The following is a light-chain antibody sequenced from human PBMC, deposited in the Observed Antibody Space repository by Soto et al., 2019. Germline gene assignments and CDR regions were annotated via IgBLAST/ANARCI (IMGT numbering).Light chain of an antibody. CDR3: QHDYSYPQA. V-gene: IGKV1-6*01. CDR2: EAS. CDR1: QRISNE. J-gene: IGKJ1*01. Sequence: IQMTQSPSPLSSSPGDRVTITCRASQRISNELAWYQQKPGKAPKLLIYEASSLQSGVPSRFSGSGSGTDFTLTISSLQPDDFAAYYCQHDYSYPQAFGQGTKVDI.